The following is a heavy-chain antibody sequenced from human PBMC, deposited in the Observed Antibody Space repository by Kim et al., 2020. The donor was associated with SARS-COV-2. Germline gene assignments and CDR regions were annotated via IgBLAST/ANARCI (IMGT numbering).Heavy chain of an antibody. Sequence: GGSLRLSCAASGFTFSSYSMNWVRQAPGKGLEWVSSISSSSSYIYYADSVKGRFTISRDNAKNSLYLQMNSLRAEDTTVYYCARRGIVVPAAMDYYYGMDVWGQGTTVTVSS. J-gene: IGHJ6*02. CDR2: ISSSSSYI. V-gene: IGHV3-21*01. CDR1: GFTFSSYS. D-gene: IGHD2-2*01. CDR3: ARRGIVVPAAMDYYYGMDV.